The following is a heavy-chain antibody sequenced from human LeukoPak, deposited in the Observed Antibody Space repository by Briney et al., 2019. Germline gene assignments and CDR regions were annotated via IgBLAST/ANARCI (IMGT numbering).Heavy chain of an antibody. D-gene: IGHD3-22*01. CDR1: GYSICSSNG. CDR3: ARTLGHYDSSGYLDWYFDL. V-gene: IGHV4-28*05. CDR2: FYFSGSI. Sequence: SDTLSLTCAVSGYSICSSNGWGWIRQPPGKGLEWIGYFYFSGSIYSNPSLKSRVTLSVDTFKNKFSLKLSSVTAVDTAVYYCARTLGHYDSSGYLDWYFDLWGRGTLVTVSS. J-gene: IGHJ2*01.